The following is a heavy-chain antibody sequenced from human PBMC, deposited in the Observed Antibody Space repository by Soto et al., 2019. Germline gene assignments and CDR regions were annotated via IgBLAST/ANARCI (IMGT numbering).Heavy chain of an antibody. D-gene: IGHD2-15*01. CDR1: GYTFTGPF. J-gene: IGHJ5*02. CDR2: ISAYNGNT. Sequence: GASVKVSCKASGYTFTGPFIQWVRQEKGQGLEWMGWISAYNGNTNYAQKLQGRVTMTTDTSTSTAYMELRSLRSDDTAVYYCARDRGLGSVVAATTHYYNWFDPRGQGTLVTVSS. V-gene: IGHV1-18*04. CDR3: ARDRGLGSVVAATTHYYNWFDP.